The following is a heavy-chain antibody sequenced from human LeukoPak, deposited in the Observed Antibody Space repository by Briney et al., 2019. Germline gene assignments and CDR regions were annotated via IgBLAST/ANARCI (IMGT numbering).Heavy chain of an antibody. CDR2: ISGSGGST. J-gene: IGHJ4*02. Sequence: GGSLRLSCAASGFTFSNAWMSWVRQAPGKGLEWVSAISGSGGSTYYADSVKGRFTISRDNSKNTLYLQMNSLRAEDTAVYYCAKDKTMVTLSREYDYWGQGTLVTVSS. CDR3: AKDKTMVTLSREYDY. D-gene: IGHD5-18*01. CDR1: GFTFSNAW. V-gene: IGHV3-23*01.